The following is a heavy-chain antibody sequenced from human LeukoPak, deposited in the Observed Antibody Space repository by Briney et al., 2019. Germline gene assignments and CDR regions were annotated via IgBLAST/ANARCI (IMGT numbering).Heavy chain of an antibody. CDR3: ARQNALTAATDY. CDR2: INHSGST. CDR1: GGSFSGYY. V-gene: IGHV4-34*01. J-gene: IGHJ4*02. D-gene: IGHD6-25*01. Sequence: SETLSLTCAVYGGSFSGYYWSWIRQPPGKGLEWIGEINHSGSTNYNPSLKSRVTISVDTSKNQFSLKLSSVTAADTAVYYCARQNALTAATDYWGQGTLVTVSS.